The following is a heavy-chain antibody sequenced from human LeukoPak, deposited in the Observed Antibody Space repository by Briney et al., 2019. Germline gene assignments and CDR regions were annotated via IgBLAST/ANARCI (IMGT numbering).Heavy chain of an antibody. D-gene: IGHD2-8*01. CDR3: AKDLRGYEYYYYMDV. V-gene: IGHV3-30*18. CDR2: ISYDGSNK. J-gene: IGHJ6*03. Sequence: GRSLRLSCAASGLTFSSYGMHWVRQAPGKGLEWVAVISYDGSNKYYADSVKGRFTISRDNSKNTLYLQMNSLRAEDTAVYYCAKDLRGYEYYYYMDVWGKGTTVTVSS. CDR1: GLTFSSYG.